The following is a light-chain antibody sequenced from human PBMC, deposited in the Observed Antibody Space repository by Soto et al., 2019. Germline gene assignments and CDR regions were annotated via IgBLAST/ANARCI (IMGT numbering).Light chain of an antibody. CDR2: GSH. Sequence: EVVMTESPATPSVSPGERATLSFRSSQSVNSNLAWYQQKPCQAPRLLIYGSHTRATGIPARFSGSGSGTECTHTISSPPSADFAVYACQQYNNWPPWTLGQGTKVESK. CDR1: QSVNSN. V-gene: IGKV3-15*01. CDR3: QQYNNWPPWT. J-gene: IGKJ1*01.